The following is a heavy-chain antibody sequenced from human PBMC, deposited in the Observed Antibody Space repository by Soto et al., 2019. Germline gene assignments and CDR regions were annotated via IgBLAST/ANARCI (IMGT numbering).Heavy chain of an antibody. D-gene: IGHD3-22*01. CDR1: GFTFKNYG. Sequence: QVQLVESGGGVVQPGRSLRLSCAVSGFTFKNYGMHWVRQAPGKGLEWVAVIVYDGSYKYYADSVQGRFTISRDNSKNTLYMQINSLRAEDTAVYYCAKDAYYYDSGGDFEGGYFDYWGQGTLVTVSS. CDR2: IVYDGSYK. CDR3: AKDAYYYDSGGDFEGGYFDY. J-gene: IGHJ4*02. V-gene: IGHV3-30*18.